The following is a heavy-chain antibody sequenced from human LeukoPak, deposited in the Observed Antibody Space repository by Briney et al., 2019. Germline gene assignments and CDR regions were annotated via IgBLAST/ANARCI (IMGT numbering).Heavy chain of an antibody. D-gene: IGHD6-6*01. V-gene: IGHV1-46*01. Sequence: ASVKVSCKASGYTFTSYYMHWVRQAPGQGLEWMGIINPSGGSTSYAQKFQGRVTMTTDTSTSTAYMELRSLRSDDTAVYYCARDLLHIAARPDYWGQGTLVTVSS. CDR1: GYTFTSYY. CDR2: INPSGGST. J-gene: IGHJ4*02. CDR3: ARDLLHIAARPDY.